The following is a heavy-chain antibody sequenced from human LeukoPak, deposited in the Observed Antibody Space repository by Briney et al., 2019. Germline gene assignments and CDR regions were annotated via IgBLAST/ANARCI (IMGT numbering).Heavy chain of an antibody. J-gene: IGHJ4*02. CDR2: ISSSSSYI. V-gene: IGHV3-21*01. D-gene: IGHD6-19*01. CDR3: ARDSGYSSGWYYFDY. Sequence: GGSLRLSCAASGFTFSSYSMNWVRQAPGKGLEWVSSISSSSSYIYYADSVKGRFTISRDNAKNSLYLQTNSLRAEDTAVYFCARDSGYSSGWYYFDYWGQGTLVTVSS. CDR1: GFTFSSYS.